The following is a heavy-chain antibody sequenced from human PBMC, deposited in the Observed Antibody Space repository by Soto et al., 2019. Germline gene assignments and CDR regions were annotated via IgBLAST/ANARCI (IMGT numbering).Heavy chain of an antibody. CDR3: ARVRVIQLWLRGGYFDY. D-gene: IGHD5-18*01. Sequence: QVQLQESGPGLVKPSQTLSLTCTVSGGSISSGGYYWSWIRKHPGKGLEWIGYIYYSGSTYYNPSINSRVTISVDTSKHQFSLKLSSVTAADTAVYYCARVRVIQLWLRGGYFDYWGQGTLVTVSS. J-gene: IGHJ4*02. CDR1: GGSISSGGYY. CDR2: IYYSGST. V-gene: IGHV4-31*03.